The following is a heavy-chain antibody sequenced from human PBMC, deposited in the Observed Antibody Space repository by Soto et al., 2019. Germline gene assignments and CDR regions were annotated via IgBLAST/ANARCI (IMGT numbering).Heavy chain of an antibody. V-gene: IGHV1-18*01. CDR3: ARTPSVVVVAATPDYFDY. D-gene: IGHD2-15*01. J-gene: IGHJ4*02. CDR2: ISAYNGDT. Sequence: ASVKVSCKASGYTFTSYGISWVRQAPGQGLEWMGWISAYNGDTNYAQKLQGRVTMTTDTSTSTAYMELRSLRSDDTAVYYCARTPSVVVVAATPDYFDYWGQGTLVTVSS. CDR1: GYTFTSYG.